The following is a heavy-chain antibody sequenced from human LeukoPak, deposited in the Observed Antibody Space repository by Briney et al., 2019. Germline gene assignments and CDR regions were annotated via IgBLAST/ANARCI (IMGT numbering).Heavy chain of an antibody. J-gene: IGHJ6*01. CDR2: IYSGGST. CDR1: GFTVSSNY. CDR3: ARGRPNGMDV. V-gene: IGHV3-53*01. Sequence: GGSLRVSRAASGFTVSSNYMNWVRQAPGKGLEWVSIIYSGGSTYYADSVKGRFTISRDHSKNTLYLQMNSLRAEDTAVYYCARGRPNGMDVWGQSITDPVSS.